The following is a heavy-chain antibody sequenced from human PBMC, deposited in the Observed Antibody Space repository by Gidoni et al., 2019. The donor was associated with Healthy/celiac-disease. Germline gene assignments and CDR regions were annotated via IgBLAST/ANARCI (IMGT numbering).Heavy chain of an antibody. CDR3: TTAYDSSGYYSVPPDY. CDR1: GFPFSNAW. J-gene: IGHJ4*02. D-gene: IGHD3-22*01. CDR2: MKSKTDGGTT. V-gene: IGHV3-15*01. Sequence: EVQLVESGGGLVTPGGSLRLYCAASGFPFSNAWRSWVRQAPGKGLEWVGRMKSKTDGGTTDYAAPVKGRFTISRDDSKNTLYLQMNSLKTEDTAVYYCTTAYDSSGYYSVPPDYWGQGTLVTVSS.